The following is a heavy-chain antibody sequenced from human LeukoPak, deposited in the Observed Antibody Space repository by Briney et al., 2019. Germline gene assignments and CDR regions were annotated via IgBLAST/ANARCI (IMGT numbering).Heavy chain of an antibody. CDR3: ARGYNWFDP. V-gene: IGHV4-38-2*02. J-gene: IGHJ5*02. D-gene: IGHD1-14*01. CDR2: IYHSGST. Sequence: SETLSLTCTVSGYSISSGYYWGWIRQPPGKGLEWIGSIYHSGSTYYNPSLKSRVTISVDTSKNQFSLKLSSVTAADTAVYYCARGYNWFDPWGQGTLVTVSS. CDR1: GYSISSGYY.